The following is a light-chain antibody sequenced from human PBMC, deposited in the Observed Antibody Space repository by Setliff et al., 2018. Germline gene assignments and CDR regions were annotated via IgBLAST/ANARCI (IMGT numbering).Light chain of an antibody. CDR3: SSYKNTNKNV. CDR1: SSDVGGYDY. J-gene: IGLJ1*01. Sequence: QFALTQPAAVSRSPGQSITISCTGTSSDVGGYDYVSWYQQHPGKAPKLIIYDDTKRPSGVSSRFSGSKSGNTASLTISGLQAEDEADYFCSSYKNTNKNVFGTGTKVTVL. V-gene: IGLV2-14*01. CDR2: DDT.